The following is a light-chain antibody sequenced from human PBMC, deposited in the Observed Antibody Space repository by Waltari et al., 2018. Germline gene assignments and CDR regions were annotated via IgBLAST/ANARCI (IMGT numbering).Light chain of an antibody. CDR2: AAS. CDR1: QNISHF. Sequence: GDRVTVTCRASQNISHFLNWYQQRPGKAPKLLISAASTLQRGVPLRFSGSGSGTEFTLTIANLQAEDSATYYCLQTFNTPPIAFGRGARVEI. CDR3: LQTFNTPPIA. V-gene: IGKV1-39*01. J-gene: IGKJ5*01.